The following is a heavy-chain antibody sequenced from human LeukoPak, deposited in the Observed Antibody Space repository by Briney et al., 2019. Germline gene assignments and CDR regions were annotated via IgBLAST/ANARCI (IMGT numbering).Heavy chain of an antibody. CDR3: AKGGSYAPLDY. Sequence: GGSLRLSCAASGFIFSGYGMDWVRQAPGKGLQWVTFIRYEGSNKYYADSVKGRFTISRDNSKNTLYLQMNSLRAEDTAIYYCAKGGSYAPLDYWGQGTLVTVSS. V-gene: IGHV3-30*02. CDR2: IRYEGSNK. D-gene: IGHD1-26*01. J-gene: IGHJ4*02. CDR1: GFIFSGYG.